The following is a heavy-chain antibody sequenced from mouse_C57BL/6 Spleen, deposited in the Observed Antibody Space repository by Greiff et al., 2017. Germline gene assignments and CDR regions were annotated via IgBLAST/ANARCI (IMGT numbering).Heavy chain of an antibody. CDR2: IDPSDSYT. Sequence: QVQLQQPGAELVMPGASVKLSCKASGYTFTSYWMHWVKQRPGQGLEWIGEIDPSDSYTNYNQKFKGKSTLTVDKSSSTAYMRLSSLTSEDSAVYYWARRGYDGWFAYWGQGTLVTVSA. D-gene: IGHD2-2*01. CDR1: GYTFTSYW. J-gene: IGHJ3*01. CDR3: ARRGYDGWFAY. V-gene: IGHV1-69*01.